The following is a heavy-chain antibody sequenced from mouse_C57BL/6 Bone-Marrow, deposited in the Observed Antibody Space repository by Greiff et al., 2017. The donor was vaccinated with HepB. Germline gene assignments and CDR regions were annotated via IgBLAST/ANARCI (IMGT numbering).Heavy chain of an antibody. CDR3: ARSFDY. V-gene: IGHV1-55*01. CDR2: IYPGSGST. CDR1: GYTFTSYW. Sequence: QVHVKQPGAELVKPGASVKMSCKASGYTFTSYWITWVKQRPGQGLEWIGDIYPGSGSTNYNEKFKSKAKLTVDTSSSTAYMQLSSLTSEDYAVYYCARSFDYWGQGTTLTVSS. J-gene: IGHJ2*01.